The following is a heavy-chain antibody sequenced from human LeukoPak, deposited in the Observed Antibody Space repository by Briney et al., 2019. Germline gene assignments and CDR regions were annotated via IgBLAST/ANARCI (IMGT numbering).Heavy chain of an antibody. CDR1: GFTFSFHG. J-gene: IGHJ4*02. CDR3: ARTSDQLLYSKFDF. Sequence: PGGSLRLSCATSGFTFSFHGMHWVRQAPGKGLEWVAFIQYDGSYKFYADSVQGRFSISRDNSKNTLFLQMNSLRAEDTAVYYCARTSDQLLYSKFDFWGQGTLVTVYS. D-gene: IGHD2/OR15-2a*01. CDR2: IQYDGSYK. V-gene: IGHV3-30*02.